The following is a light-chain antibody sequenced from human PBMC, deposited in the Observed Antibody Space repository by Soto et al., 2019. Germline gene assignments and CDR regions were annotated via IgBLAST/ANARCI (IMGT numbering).Light chain of an antibody. CDR3: QQSYSTPIT. J-gene: IGKJ5*01. V-gene: IGKV1-39*01. Sequence: DLQMSPSSSFPSASVGDRGTITCPASQSISSYLNWYQQKPGKAHKLLIYAASSLQSGVPSRFSGSGSGTDFTLTISSLQPEDFATYYCQQSYSTPITFGQGTRLEIK. CDR2: AAS. CDR1: QSISSY.